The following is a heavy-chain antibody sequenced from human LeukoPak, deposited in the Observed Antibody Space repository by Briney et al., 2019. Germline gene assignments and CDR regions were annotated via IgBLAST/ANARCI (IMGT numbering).Heavy chain of an antibody. J-gene: IGHJ4*02. CDR3: AKTVRLPTD. D-gene: IGHD1-14*01. Sequence: SETLSLTCTVSGGSISSYYWSWIRQPPGKGLEWIGYIYYSGSTNYNPSLKSRVTISVDTSKNQFSLKLSSVTAADTAVYYCAKTVRLPTDWSQGTLVTVSS. V-gene: IGHV4-59*01. CDR1: GGSISSYY. CDR2: IYYSGST.